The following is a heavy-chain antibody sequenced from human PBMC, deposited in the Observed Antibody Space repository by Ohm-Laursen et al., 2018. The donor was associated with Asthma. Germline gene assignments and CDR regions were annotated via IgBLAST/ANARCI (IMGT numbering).Heavy chain of an antibody. CDR2: ISSDGSST. CDR1: GFSFRNYW. J-gene: IGHJ4*02. Sequence: GSLRLSCTASGFSFRNYWMHWVRQAPGKGLLWVSRISSDGSSTDYADSVKGRFTISRDNAKNTLYLQMNILRAEDTAVYFCAGVPRYCSGASCPPDYWGQGTLVTVSS. CDR3: AGVPRYCSGASCPPDY. V-gene: IGHV3-74*01. D-gene: IGHD2-15*01.